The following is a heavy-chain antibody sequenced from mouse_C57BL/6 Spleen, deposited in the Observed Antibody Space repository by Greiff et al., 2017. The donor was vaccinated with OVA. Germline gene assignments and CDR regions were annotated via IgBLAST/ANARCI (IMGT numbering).Heavy chain of an antibody. D-gene: IGHD2-3*01. CDR3: ARRDGYYGADY. Sequence: QVQLQQPGAELVKPGASVKLSCKASGYTFTSYWMHWVKQRPGQGLEWIGMIHPNSGSTNYNEKFKSKATLTVDKSSSTAYMQLSSLTSEDSAVYYCARRDGYYGADYWGQGTSVTVSS. CDR1: GYTFTSYW. J-gene: IGHJ4*01. V-gene: IGHV1-64*01. CDR2: IHPNSGST.